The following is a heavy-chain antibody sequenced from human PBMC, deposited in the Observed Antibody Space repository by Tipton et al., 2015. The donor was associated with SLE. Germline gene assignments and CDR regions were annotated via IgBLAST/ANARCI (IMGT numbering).Heavy chain of an antibody. V-gene: IGHV3-23*01. CDR2: ISGSGGGT. CDR3: AKSYCSSINCYVDY. D-gene: IGHD2-2*01. Sequence: GSLRLSCAASGFTFSNYAMTWVRQAPGKGLEWVSGISGSGGGTYYADSVIGRFTISRDNSKNTLYLQMNSLRAEDTAVYYCAKSYCSSINCYVDYWGQGTLVTVSS. CDR1: GFTFSNYA. J-gene: IGHJ4*02.